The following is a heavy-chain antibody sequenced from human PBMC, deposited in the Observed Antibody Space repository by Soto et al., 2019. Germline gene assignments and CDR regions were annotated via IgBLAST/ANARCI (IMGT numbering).Heavy chain of an antibody. V-gene: IGHV3-48*02. CDR3: ARDGHFGWFGEYYGMDV. J-gene: IGHJ6*02. CDR2: ISSSSSTI. CDR1: GFTFSSYS. D-gene: IGHD3-10*01. Sequence: GGSLRLSCAASGFTFSSYSMNWVRQAPGKGLEWVSYISSSSSTIYYADSVKGRFTISRDNAKNSLYLQMNSLRDEDTAVYYCARDGHFGWFGEYYGMDVWGQGTTVTVSS.